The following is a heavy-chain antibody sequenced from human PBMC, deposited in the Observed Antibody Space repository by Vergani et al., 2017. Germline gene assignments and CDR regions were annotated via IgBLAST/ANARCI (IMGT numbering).Heavy chain of an antibody. V-gene: IGHV3-23*01. CDR1: GFTFSTYA. J-gene: IGHJ5*02. CDR2: LTGGGGST. D-gene: IGHD1-26*01. CDR3: VKYAGSFENFCDA. Sequence: EVQLLESGGSLKQPGGSVRLSCAASGFTFSTYAMHWVRQAPGKGLEWVSALTGGGGSTYYADSFKGRVIISRHNSRDTLYLKMNSLRHEDTTTYYGVKYAGSFENFCDAWCQGTLVIVSS.